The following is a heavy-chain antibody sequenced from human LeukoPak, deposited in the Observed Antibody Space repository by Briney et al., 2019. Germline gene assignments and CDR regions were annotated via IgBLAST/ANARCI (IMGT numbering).Heavy chain of an antibody. Sequence: RGSLRLSCAASGFTFSDYYMSWIRQAPGKGLEWVSYLSSSGSTIYYADSVKGRFTISRDNAKNSLYLQMNSLRAEDTAVYYCARAQITIFGDFDYWGRGTLVTVSS. CDR3: ARAQITIFGDFDY. CDR2: LSSSGSTI. D-gene: IGHD3-3*01. J-gene: IGHJ4*02. V-gene: IGHV3-11*01. CDR1: GFTFSDYY.